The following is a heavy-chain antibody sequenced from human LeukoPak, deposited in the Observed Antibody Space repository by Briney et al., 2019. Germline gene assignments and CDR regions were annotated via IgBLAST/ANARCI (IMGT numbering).Heavy chain of an antibody. CDR3: AKDQEAYCSSTSCYEYYYYMDV. D-gene: IGHD2-2*01. Sequence: SETLSLTCTVSGGSISYFYWSWIRQPAGKGLEWIGRIYTSGSTNYNPSLKSRVTMSVDTSKKQFSLKLSSVTAADTAVYYCAKDQEAYCSSTSCYEYYYYMDVWGKGTTVTISS. CDR1: GGSISYFY. V-gene: IGHV4-4*07. J-gene: IGHJ6*03. CDR2: IYTSGST.